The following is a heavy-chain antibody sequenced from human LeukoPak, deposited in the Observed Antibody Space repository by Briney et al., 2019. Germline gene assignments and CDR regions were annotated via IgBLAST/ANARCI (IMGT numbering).Heavy chain of an antibody. D-gene: IGHD2-2*01. J-gene: IGHJ4*02. CDR2: INPNSGGT. CDR3: ARDILYCSSTRWQDY. Sequence: ASVKVSCKASGYTFTGYYMHWVRQAPGQGLEWMGWINPNSGGTNYAQKFQGRVTMTRDTSISTAYMELSRLRSDDTAVYYCARDILYCSSTRWQDYWGQGTLVTVSS. CDR1: GYTFTGYY. V-gene: IGHV1-2*02.